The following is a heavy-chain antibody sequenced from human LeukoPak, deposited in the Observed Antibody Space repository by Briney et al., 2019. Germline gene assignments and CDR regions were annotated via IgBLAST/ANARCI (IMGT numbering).Heavy chain of an antibody. CDR3: ARGDESVSSTSCSV. V-gene: IGHV4-4*02. D-gene: IGHD2-2*01. J-gene: IGHJ4*02. CDR1: GGSIIRNNW. CDR2: IHHSGST. Sequence: PSETLSLTCAVSGGSIIRNNWWSWVRQPPGKGLEWIGEIHHSGSTKYNTSLESRVTISLDKSKNQFSLKLTSVTAADTAMYYCARGDESVSSTSCSVWGQGTPVTVSS.